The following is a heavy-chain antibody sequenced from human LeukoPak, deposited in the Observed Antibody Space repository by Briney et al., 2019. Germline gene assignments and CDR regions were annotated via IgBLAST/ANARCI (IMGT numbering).Heavy chain of an antibody. V-gene: IGHV1-69*05. CDR1: GGTFSSYA. D-gene: IGHD6-13*01. J-gene: IGHJ6*03. Sequence: GSSVKVSCKASGGTFSSYAISWVRQAPEQGLEWMGRTIPIFGTANYAQKFQGRVTITTDESTSTAYMELSSLRSEDTAVYYCASGQQLAGYYYYYMDVWGKGTTVTVSS. CDR2: TIPIFGTA. CDR3: ASGQQLAGYYYYYMDV.